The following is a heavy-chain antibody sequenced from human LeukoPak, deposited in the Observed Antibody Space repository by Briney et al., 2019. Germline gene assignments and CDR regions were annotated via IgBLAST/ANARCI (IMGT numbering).Heavy chain of an antibody. D-gene: IGHD6-19*01. CDR2: VRDRAHSYTT. J-gene: IGHJ4*02. Sequence: GGSLRLSCAASGFSFSDHYVGWVRQAPGKGLKWVGRVRDRAHSYTTEYAASVKGRFTVSRDDSQNSLYLQINSLKTEDTAMYFSVGTVAGQNPFVHWRQATLVTVSS. CDR1: GFSFSDHY. CDR3: VGTVAGQNPFVH. V-gene: IGHV3-72*01.